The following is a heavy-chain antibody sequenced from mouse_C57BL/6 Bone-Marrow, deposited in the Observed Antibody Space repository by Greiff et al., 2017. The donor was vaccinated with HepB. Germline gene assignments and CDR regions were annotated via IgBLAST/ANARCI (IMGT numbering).Heavy chain of an antibody. CDR2: IDPENGDT. CDR1: GFNIKDDY. Sequence: EVKLQESGAELVRPGASVKLSCTASGFNIKDDYMHWVKQRPEQGLEWIGWIDPENGDTEYASKFQGKATITADTSSNTAYLQLSSLTSEDTAVYYCTTSSYYMDYWGQGTSVTVSS. J-gene: IGHJ4*01. CDR3: TTSSYYMDY. D-gene: IGHD2-12*01. V-gene: IGHV14-4*01.